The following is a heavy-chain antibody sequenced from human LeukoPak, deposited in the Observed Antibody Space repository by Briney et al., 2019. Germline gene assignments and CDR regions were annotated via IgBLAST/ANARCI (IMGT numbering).Heavy chain of an antibody. CDR1: GGSISSSSDY. CDR2: IYFSGSP. CDR3: ASSPSRGLDP. Sequence: PSETLSLTCTVSGGSISSSSDYWGWIRQPPGKGLEWIGTIYFSGSPHYNPSLKSRVTILVDTPKNQFSLKLSSVTAADTAVYYCASSPSRGLDPWGQGTLVTVSS. J-gene: IGHJ5*02. V-gene: IGHV4-39*01.